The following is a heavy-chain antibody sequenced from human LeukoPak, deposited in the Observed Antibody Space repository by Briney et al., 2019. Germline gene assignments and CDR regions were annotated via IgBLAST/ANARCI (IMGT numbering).Heavy chain of an antibody. CDR2: IGARGDVT. CDR1: GFAFSGYA. V-gene: IGHV3-23*01. Sequence: GGSLRLSCTVSGFAFSGYAMSWVRQAPGKGPEWVSSIGARGDVTYSADSVKGRFTISRDNSKRTLFLQMNSLRAEDTAVYYCAKVHYTASFPGSFPGRNYFDSWGQGSLVTVSP. D-gene: IGHD1-26*01. CDR3: AKVHYTASFPGSFPGRNYFDS. J-gene: IGHJ4*02.